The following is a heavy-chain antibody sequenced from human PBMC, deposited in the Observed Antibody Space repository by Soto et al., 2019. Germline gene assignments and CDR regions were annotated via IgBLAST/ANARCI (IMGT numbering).Heavy chain of an antibody. J-gene: IGHJ4*02. CDR1: GGSISSYY. Sequence: PSETLSLTCTVSGGSISSYYWSWIRQPPGKGLDWIGYIYYSGSTNYNPSLKSRVTISVDTSKNQFSLKLSSVTAVDTAVYYCAMQPLVDTMADNFDYWGQGTLVTVSS. CDR2: IYYSGST. V-gene: IGHV4-59*12. D-gene: IGHD5-12*01. CDR3: AMQPLVDTMADNFDY.